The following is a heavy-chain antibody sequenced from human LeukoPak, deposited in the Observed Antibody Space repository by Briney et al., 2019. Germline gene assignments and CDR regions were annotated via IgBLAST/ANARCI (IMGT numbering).Heavy chain of an antibody. J-gene: IGHJ5*02. CDR3: ARDSPISSGGSCYSDWFDP. V-gene: IGHV1-18*01. Sequence: ASVKVSCKASGYTFTSYGISWVRQAPGQGLEWMGWISAYNGNTNYAQKLQGRVTMTTDTSTSTAYMELRSLRSDDTAVYYCARDSPISSGGSCYSDWFDPWGQGTLVTVSS. CDR2: ISAYNGNT. CDR1: GYTFTSYG. D-gene: IGHD2-15*01.